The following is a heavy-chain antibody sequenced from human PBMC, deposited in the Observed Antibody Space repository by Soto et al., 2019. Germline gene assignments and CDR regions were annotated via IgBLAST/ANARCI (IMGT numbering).Heavy chain of an antibody. CDR2: IYYSGST. D-gene: IGHD2-2*01. V-gene: IGHV4-39*01. Sequence: SETLSLTCTVSGGSISSSSYYWGWIRQPPGKGLEWIGSIYYSGSTYYNPSLKSRVTISVDTSKNQFSLKLSSVTAADTAVYYCARQALDIVVVPVNWFDPWGQGTLVTVSS. CDR1: GGSISSSSYY. CDR3: ARQALDIVVVPVNWFDP. J-gene: IGHJ5*02.